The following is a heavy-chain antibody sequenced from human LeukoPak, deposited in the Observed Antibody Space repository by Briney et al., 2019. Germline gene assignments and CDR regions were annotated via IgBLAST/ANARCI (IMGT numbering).Heavy chain of an antibody. CDR3: ARDHSPGIHSGSYYDYYYYMDV. CDR2: IIPIFGTA. D-gene: IGHD1-26*01. V-gene: IGHV1-69*06. CDR1: GGTFSSYA. J-gene: IGHJ6*03. Sequence: ASVKVSCKASGGTFSSYAISWVRQAPGQGLEWMGGIIPIFGTANYAQKFQGRVTITADKSTSTAYMELSSLRSEDTAVYYCARDHSPGIHSGSYYDYYYYMDVRGKGTTVTVSS.